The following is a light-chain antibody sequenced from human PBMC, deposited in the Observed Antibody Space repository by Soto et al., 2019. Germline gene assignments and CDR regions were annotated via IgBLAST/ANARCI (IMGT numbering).Light chain of an antibody. CDR1: SSDVGGYNY. J-gene: IGLJ2*01. V-gene: IGLV2-14*01. Sequence: QSVLTQPASVSGSPGQSITISCTGTSSDVGGYNYVSWYQQHPGKAPKLMIYEVSNRPSGVSNRFSGSKSGNTASLTISGLQAEDEADYYCSSYTTSSTVVFGGGTNLPVL. CDR3: SSYTTSSTVV. CDR2: EVS.